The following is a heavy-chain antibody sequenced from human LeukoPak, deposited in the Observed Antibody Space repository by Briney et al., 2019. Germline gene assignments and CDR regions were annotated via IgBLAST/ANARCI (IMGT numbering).Heavy chain of an antibody. CDR1: GGSFSGYY. CDR3: ARGRGSSGWYYFDY. D-gene: IGHD6-19*01. V-gene: IGHV4-34*01. J-gene: IGHJ4*02. CDR2: INHSGST. Sequence: SETLSLTCAVYGGSFSGYYWSWIRQPPGKGLEWIGEINHSGSTNYNPSLKSRVTISVDTSKNQLSLKLSSVTAADTAVYYCARGRGSSGWYYFDYWGQGTLVTVSS.